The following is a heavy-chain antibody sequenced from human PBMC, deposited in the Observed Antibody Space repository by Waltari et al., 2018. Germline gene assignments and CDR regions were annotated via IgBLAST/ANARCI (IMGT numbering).Heavy chain of an antibody. V-gene: IGHV4-4*07. D-gene: IGHD2-2*03. Sequence: QLQLQESGPGLVKTSETLSLTCTVSGDSIRSYSWNWIRQPAGKGLEWIGRIGSTNYNPSLKSRVTMSIDTSKNQFSLKLSSVTAADTAVYYCAAGFCSSSSCYPTPPFDYWGQGTLVTVSS. CDR1: GDSIRSYS. CDR2: IGST. J-gene: IGHJ4*02. CDR3: AAGFCSSSSCYPTPPFDY.